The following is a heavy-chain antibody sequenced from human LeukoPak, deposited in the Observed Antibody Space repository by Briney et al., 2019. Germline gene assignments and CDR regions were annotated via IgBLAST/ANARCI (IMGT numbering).Heavy chain of an antibody. D-gene: IGHD6-13*01. CDR1: GFTFDDYA. CDR2: ISWNCGSI. CDR3: ARASAAGIMLDS. J-gene: IGHJ4*02. Sequence: GGSLRLSCAASGFTFDDYAMHWVRQAPGKGLEWVSGISWNCGSIGYADSVKGRFTISRDNAKNTLYLQMNSLRAEDTAVYYCARASAAGIMLDSWGQGTLVTVSS. V-gene: IGHV3-9*01.